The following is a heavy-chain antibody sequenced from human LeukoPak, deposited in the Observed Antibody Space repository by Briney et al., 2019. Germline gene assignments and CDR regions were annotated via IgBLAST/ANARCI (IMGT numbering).Heavy chain of an antibody. V-gene: IGHV3-7*01. CDR2: IKQDGSER. J-gene: IGHJ4*02. CDR3: LPTDY. Sequence: GGSLRLSCAASGFTFSSSWMSWVRQAPGRGLEWVANIKQDGSERYYVDSVKGRFTISRDSAKSSLYLQMNSLRAGDTAVYYCLPTDYWGQGTLVTVSS. CDR1: GFTFSSSW.